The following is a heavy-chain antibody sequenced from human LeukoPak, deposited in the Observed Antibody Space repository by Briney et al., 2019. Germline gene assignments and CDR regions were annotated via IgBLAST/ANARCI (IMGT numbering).Heavy chain of an antibody. J-gene: IGHJ6*03. CDR1: GFTFSNYA. CDR2: IRHDGSDI. D-gene: IGHD1-14*01. CDR3: AKTGFQWGEYFYYMDV. V-gene: IGHV3-30*02. Sequence: GSLRRSCAASGFTFSNYAMHWVRQAPGKGLEWVAFIRHDGSDIYYADSVKGRFTISRDNSKDTLYFQMNSLIYDDTAVYYCAKTGFQWGEYFYYMDVWGKGTTVTVSS.